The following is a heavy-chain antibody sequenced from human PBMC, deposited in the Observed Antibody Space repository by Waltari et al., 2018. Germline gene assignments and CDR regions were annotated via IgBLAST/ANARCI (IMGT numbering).Heavy chain of an antibody. CDR2: INPSGGST. CDR3: ASDTGALWMDV. J-gene: IGHJ6*02. CDR1: EYHFTSSY. Sequence: QVQLVQSGAEVKKPGASGTISCKTSEYHFTSSYVHWVRQAPGQGLEWMGIINPSGGSTIYAQKFQGRVTMTRDTSTSTVYMELSSLRSEDTAVYYCASDTGALWMDVWGQGTTVTVSS. V-gene: IGHV1-46*01. D-gene: IGHD2-21*01.